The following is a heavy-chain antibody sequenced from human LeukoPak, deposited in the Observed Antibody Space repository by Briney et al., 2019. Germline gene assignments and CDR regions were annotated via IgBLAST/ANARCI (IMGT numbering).Heavy chain of an antibody. D-gene: IGHD4-17*01. CDR1: GFTFSSYG. V-gene: IGHV3-30*02. CDR3: AKAPYGDHSYSMAA. CDR2: IRYDGSNK. J-gene: IGHJ6*03. Sequence: GGSLRLSCAASGFTFSSYGMHWVRQAPGKGLEWVAFIRYDGSNKYYADSVKGRLTISRDNSKNTLYLQMNSLRAEDTAVYYCAKAPYGDHSYSMAAWGKGPTVTISS.